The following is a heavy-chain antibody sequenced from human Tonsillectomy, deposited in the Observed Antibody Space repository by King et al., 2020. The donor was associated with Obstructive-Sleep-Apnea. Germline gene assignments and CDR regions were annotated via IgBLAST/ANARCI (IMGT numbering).Heavy chain of an antibody. Sequence: VQLQQSGPGLVKPSQTLSLTCAISGDSVSSNSATWNWIRQSPSRGLEWLGRTYYKSKWYNDYAISVKSRGTINPDTSKNQFSLQLNSVTPEDAALYYCVRGFVFSTGWYYFDYWGQGSLVTVSS. CDR1: GDSVSSNSAT. D-gene: IGHD6-19*01. CDR2: TYYKSKWYN. CDR3: VRGFVFSTGWYYFDY. V-gene: IGHV6-1*01. J-gene: IGHJ4*02.